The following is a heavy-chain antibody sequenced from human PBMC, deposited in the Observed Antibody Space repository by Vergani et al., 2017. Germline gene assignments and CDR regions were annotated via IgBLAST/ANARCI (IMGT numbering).Heavy chain of an antibody. CDR3: ARGRYSSGCYWFDP. J-gene: IGHJ5*02. CDR2: IYTSGST. Sequence: QVQLQESGPGLVKPSQTLSLTCTVSGGSISSGCYYWSWNRQAAGKGLEWIGRIYTSGSTNYNPSLKSRGSMSVDTSKNQISLKLSSVTAADTAEYYCARGRYSSGCYWFDPWGQGTLVTVSS. CDR1: GGSISSGCYY. V-gene: IGHV4-61*02. D-gene: IGHD6-19*01.